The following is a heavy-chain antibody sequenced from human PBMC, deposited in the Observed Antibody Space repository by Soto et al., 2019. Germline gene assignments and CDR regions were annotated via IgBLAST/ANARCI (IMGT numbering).Heavy chain of an antibody. V-gene: IGHV3-30-3*01. J-gene: IGHJ5*02. CDR3: ARTPREDSNYVGWFDP. CDR2: ISYDGSNK. CDR1: GFTFSSYA. D-gene: IGHD4-4*01. Sequence: GGSLRLSCAASGFTFSSYAMHWVRQAPGKGLEWVAVISYDGSNKYYADSVKGRFTISRDNSKNTLYLQMNSLRAEDTAVYYCARTPREDSNYVGWFDPWGQGTLVTVSS.